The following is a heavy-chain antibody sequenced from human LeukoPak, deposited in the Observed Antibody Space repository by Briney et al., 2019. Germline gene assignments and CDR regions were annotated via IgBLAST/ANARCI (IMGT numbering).Heavy chain of an antibody. J-gene: IGHJ5*02. Sequence: SETLSLTCTVSGGSISSYSWSWIRQPPGKGLEWIGYIDYSGSIKYNPSLKSRVTISVDTSKNQFSLKLSSVTAADTAVYYCARDSSRFDPWGQGILVTVSS. CDR2: IDYSGSI. D-gene: IGHD2-2*01. V-gene: IGHV4-59*01. CDR3: ARDSSRFDP. CDR1: GGSISSYS.